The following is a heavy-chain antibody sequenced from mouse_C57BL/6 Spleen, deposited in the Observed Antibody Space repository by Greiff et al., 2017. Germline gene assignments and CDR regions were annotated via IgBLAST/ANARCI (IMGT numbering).Heavy chain of an antibody. Sequence: EVKLMESGGGLVKPGGSLKLSCAASGFTFSSYAMSWVRQTPEKRLEWVATISDGGSYTYYPDNVKGRFTISRDNAKNNLYLQMSHLKSEDTAVYYCARGGESWYFDVWGTGTTVTVSS. CDR3: ARGGESWYFDV. CDR2: ISDGGSYT. CDR1: GFTFSSYA. J-gene: IGHJ1*03. V-gene: IGHV5-4*03.